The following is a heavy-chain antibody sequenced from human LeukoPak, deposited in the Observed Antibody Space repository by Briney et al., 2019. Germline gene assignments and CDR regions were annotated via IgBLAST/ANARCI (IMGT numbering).Heavy chain of an antibody. CDR1: GFTFSSYW. V-gene: IGHV3-23*01. Sequence: GGSLRLSCAASGFTFSSYWMSWVRQAPGKGLEWVSAISSTGGTAYYADSVKGRFTISRDNAKNSLYLQMNSLRAEDTAVYYCARGTLNIPGEHGAFDYWGQGTLVTVSS. CDR2: ISSTGGTA. J-gene: IGHJ4*02. D-gene: IGHD1-14*01. CDR3: ARGTLNIPGEHGAFDY.